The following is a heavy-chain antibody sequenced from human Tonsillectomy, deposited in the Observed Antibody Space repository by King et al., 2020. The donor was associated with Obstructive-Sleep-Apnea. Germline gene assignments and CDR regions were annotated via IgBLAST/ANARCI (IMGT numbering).Heavy chain of an antibody. V-gene: IGHV3-66*01. J-gene: IGHJ4*02. CDR3: ANATPYYDILSYYFDY. CDR2: IYSGGST. CDR1: GFTVSSNY. Sequence: VQLVGSGGGLVQPGGSLRLSCAASGFTVSSNYMSWVRQAPGRGLEWVAVIYSGGSTYYADSVKGRFIISRDNYKNTLYLQMNSLRAEDIAVYYCANATPYYDILSYYFDYWGQGTLVTVSS. D-gene: IGHD3-9*01.